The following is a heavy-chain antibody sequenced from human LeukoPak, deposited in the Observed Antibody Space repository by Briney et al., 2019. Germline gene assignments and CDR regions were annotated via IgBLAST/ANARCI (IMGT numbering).Heavy chain of an antibody. CDR2: ISGNGGNT. Sequence: GGSLRLSCAASGFTFRNYATSWVRQAPGKGLEWVSAISGNGGNTYYADSVKGRFTVSRDNSKNTLSLQMNSLRAEDTAVFYCAKYSVTGTSPFDCWGQGTLVTVSS. V-gene: IGHV3-23*01. J-gene: IGHJ4*02. CDR3: AKYSVTGTSPFDC. D-gene: IGHD6-19*01. CDR1: GFTFRNYA.